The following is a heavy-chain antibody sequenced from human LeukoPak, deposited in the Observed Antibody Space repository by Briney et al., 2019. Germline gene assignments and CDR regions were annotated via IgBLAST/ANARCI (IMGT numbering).Heavy chain of an antibody. J-gene: IGHJ6*03. D-gene: IGHD1-26*01. CDR1: GDIFNSYS. Sequence: GASVKVSCNASGDIFNSYSVSWVRQAPGQGLEWMGGIIPIFGSTNYAQKIQGRVTITTDQSTRTAYMELNSLSSDDTAVYYCARVGRSRGSLPNSYYYMDVWGKGTTVTVSS. V-gene: IGHV1-69*05. CDR3: ARVGRSRGSLPNSYYYMDV. CDR2: IIPIFGST.